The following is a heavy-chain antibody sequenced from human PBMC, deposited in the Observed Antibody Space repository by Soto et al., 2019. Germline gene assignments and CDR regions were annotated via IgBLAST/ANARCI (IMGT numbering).Heavy chain of an antibody. J-gene: IGHJ3*02. CDR2: LVGGGADK. V-gene: IGHV3-23*01. D-gene: IGHD2-8*01. CDR3: AKDLIAGNGVWEAFDM. Sequence: GSLRLSCAASGFSFSAYAMNWVRQAPGKGLQWVSGLVGGGADKNYADSVRGRFTVSRDNSKNTLYLQMNSLRGEDTAVYYCAKDLIAGNGVWEAFDMWGRGTKVTVSS. CDR1: GFSFSAYA.